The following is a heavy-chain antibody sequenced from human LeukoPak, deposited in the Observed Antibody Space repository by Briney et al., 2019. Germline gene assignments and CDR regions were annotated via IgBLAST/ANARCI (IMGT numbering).Heavy chain of an antibody. CDR1: GFQFSGFD. V-gene: IGHV3-13*01. CDR2: STAGDT. D-gene: IGHD3-10*01. Sequence: GGSLRLSCAASGFQFSGFDMHWIRQAIGKGLEWVAASTAGDTFYPDSVRGRFTISRENAKNTLYLQMNSLRAGDTAVYYCARAVYGSGSPRCGLDVWGPGTTVTVSS. J-gene: IGHJ6*02. CDR3: ARAVYGSGSPRCGLDV.